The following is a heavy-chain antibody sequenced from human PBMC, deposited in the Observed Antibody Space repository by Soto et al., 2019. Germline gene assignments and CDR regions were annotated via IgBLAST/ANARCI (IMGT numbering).Heavy chain of an antibody. CDR3: ARAYYYDSSALLGNAFDI. D-gene: IGHD3-22*01. CDR2: IIPIFGTA. CDR1: GGTFSSYA. J-gene: IGHJ3*02. V-gene: IGHV1-69*06. Sequence: ASVKVSCKASGGTFSSYAISWVRQAPGQGLEWMGGIIPIFGTANYAQKFQGRVTITADKSTSTAYMELSSLRSEDTAVYYCARAYYYDSSALLGNAFDIWGQGTMVTVSS.